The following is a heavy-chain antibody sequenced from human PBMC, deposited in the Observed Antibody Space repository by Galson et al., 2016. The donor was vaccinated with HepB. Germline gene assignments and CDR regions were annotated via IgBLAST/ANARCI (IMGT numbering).Heavy chain of an antibody. V-gene: IGHV3-7*03. CDR1: GLILSNYW. CDR3: TKGGPYHDILTGYYHGRFEY. J-gene: IGHJ4*02. D-gene: IGHD3-9*01. CDR2: INPDGTEI. Sequence: SLRLSCAVSGLILSNYWTGWVRQAPGKGLEWVASINPDGTEIRYVDSAKGRFTISRDSAKNSLHLQLDSLRGEDTAVYFCTKGGPYHDILTGYYHGRFEYWGQGTLVTVSS.